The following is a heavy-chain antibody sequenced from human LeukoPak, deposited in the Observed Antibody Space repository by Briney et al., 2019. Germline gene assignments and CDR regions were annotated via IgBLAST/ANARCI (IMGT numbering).Heavy chain of an antibody. CDR2: IIPIFGTA. J-gene: IGHJ4*02. CDR3: ARANGYYGSGSYHFDY. Sequence: SVKVSCKASGDTFSSYAISWVRQAPGQGLEWMGGIIPIFGTANYARKFQGRVTITADESTSTAYMELSSLRSEDTAVYYCARANGYYGSGSYHFDYWGQGTLVTVSS. CDR1: GDTFSSYA. D-gene: IGHD3-10*01. V-gene: IGHV1-69*13.